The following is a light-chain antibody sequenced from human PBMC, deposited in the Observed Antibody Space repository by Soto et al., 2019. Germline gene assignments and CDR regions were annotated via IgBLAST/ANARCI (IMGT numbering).Light chain of an antibody. Sequence: VVMTQSPLSLPVTLGQPASISCRSSHSLVYSDGIAYLNWFQQRPGQSPRRLIYNVSYRDSGVPDRFSGSGSGTDFTLRISRVEAEDVGVYYCMQGQHWPQCTFGQGTKLEIK. J-gene: IGKJ2*02. CDR1: HSLVYSDGIAY. CDR2: NVS. CDR3: MQGQHWPQCT. V-gene: IGKV2-30*01.